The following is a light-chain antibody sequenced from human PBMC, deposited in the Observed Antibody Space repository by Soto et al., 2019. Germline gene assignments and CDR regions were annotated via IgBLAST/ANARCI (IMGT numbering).Light chain of an antibody. V-gene: IGLV1-40*01. Sequence: QSVLTQPPSVSGAPGQRVTLSCTGNSSNLGAGYDVHWYKQVPGAAPKLVIFGNRNRPSGVPERFSGSKSGTSASLAITGLQAEDGADYYCQAYDYSLTASVFGGGTQLTVL. CDR1: SSNLGAGYD. CDR3: QAYDYSLTASV. CDR2: GNR. J-gene: IGLJ3*02.